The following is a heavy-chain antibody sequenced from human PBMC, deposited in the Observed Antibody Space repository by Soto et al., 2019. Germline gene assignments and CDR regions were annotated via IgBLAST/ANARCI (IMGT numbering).Heavy chain of an antibody. CDR2: ISSSSSTI. D-gene: IGHD6-19*01. Sequence: EVQLVESGGGLVQPGGSLRLCCAASGFTFSSYSMNWVRQATGKGLEWVSYISSSSSTIYDADSVKGRFTISRDNAKNSLSLQMNNLRAEDTAVYYCASGCMDVWGKGTTVTVSS. CDR1: GFTFSSYS. CDR3: ASGCMDV. V-gene: IGHV3-48*01. J-gene: IGHJ6*03.